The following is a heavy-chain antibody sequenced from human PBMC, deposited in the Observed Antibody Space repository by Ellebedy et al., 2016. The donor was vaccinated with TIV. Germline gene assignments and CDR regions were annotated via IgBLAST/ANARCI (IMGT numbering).Heavy chain of an antibody. CDR3: AKDRSNWNGGGALDI. CDR1: GFIFDDYA. CDR2: ISWHSSSI. V-gene: IGHV3-9*01. D-gene: IGHD1-1*01. Sequence: PGGSLRLSCAASGFIFDDYAMHWVRQAPGKGLEWVSSISWHSSSIGYADSVKGRFTISRDNAKNSLYLQMNSLRSEDTALYYCAKDRSNWNGGGALDIWGQGTMVTVSS. J-gene: IGHJ3*02.